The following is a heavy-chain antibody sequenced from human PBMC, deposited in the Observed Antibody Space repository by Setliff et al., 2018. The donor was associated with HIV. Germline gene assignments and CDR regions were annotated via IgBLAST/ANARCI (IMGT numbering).Heavy chain of an antibody. Sequence: PSETLSLTCSVSGASIGSSHYYWGWIRQPPGKGLEWVASIYYNGSPFYNPSLKIRVTISVDTSKNQFSLNLSSVTAADTAVYYCARHCGYNGGFDYWGQGTLVTVSS. CDR2: IYYNGSP. J-gene: IGHJ4*02. CDR1: GASIGSSHYY. CDR3: ARHCGYNGGFDY. V-gene: IGHV4-39*01. D-gene: IGHD5-12*01.